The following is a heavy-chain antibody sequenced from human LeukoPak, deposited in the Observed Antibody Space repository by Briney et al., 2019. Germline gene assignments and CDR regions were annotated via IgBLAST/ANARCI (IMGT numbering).Heavy chain of an antibody. CDR2: ISGSNSYI. Sequence: ETLSLTCTVSGGSISSSYYYWGWIRQPPGKGLEWVSSISGSNSYIFYADSVKGRFTVSRDNAKDSLYLQMNSLRAEDTAVYYCARALTTLTYEGYWGQGTLVTVSS. CDR1: GGSISSSYYY. D-gene: IGHD1-1*01. J-gene: IGHJ4*02. CDR3: ARALTTLTYEGY. V-gene: IGHV3-21*01.